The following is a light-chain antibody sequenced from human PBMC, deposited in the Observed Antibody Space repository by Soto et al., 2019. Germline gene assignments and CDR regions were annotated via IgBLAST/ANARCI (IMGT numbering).Light chain of an antibody. J-gene: IGKJ5*01. Sequence: EIVLTQSPATLSLSPGERATLSCRASESVSSYLAWYQQKPGQAPRLLIYDASNRATGIPARFSGSGSGTDFTLTISSLEPADLAVYYCQQRSNCLFGEGTRLEIK. CDR3: QQRSNCL. CDR1: ESVSSY. CDR2: DAS. V-gene: IGKV3-11*01.